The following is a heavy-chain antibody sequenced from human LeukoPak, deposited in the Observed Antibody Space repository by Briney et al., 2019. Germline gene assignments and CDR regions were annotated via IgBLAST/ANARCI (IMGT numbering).Heavy chain of an antibody. CDR2: INPNSGGT. Sequence: ASVKVSCKASGYTFTGYYMHWMRQAPGQGLEWMGWINPNSGGTNYAQKFQGRVTMTRDTSTSTAYMELSRLRSDDTAVYYCASAGPYSNYWGIDYWGQGTLVTVSS. CDR3: ASAGPYSNYWGIDY. CDR1: GYTFTGYY. V-gene: IGHV1-2*02. D-gene: IGHD4-11*01. J-gene: IGHJ4*02.